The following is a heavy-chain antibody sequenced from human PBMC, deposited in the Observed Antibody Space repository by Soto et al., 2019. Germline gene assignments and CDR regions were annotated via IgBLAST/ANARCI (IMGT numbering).Heavy chain of an antibody. J-gene: IGHJ4*02. CDR3: ARDRSSGYSDY. D-gene: IGHD3-22*01. CDR1: GFTFSSYG. Sequence: HPGGSLRLSCAASGFTFSSYGMNWVRQAPGRGLEWVSYISSSSSTIYYADSVKGRFTISRDNAKNSLYLQMNSLRAEDTAVYYCARDRSSGYSDYWGQGTLVTVSS. CDR2: ISSSSSTI. V-gene: IGHV3-48*01.